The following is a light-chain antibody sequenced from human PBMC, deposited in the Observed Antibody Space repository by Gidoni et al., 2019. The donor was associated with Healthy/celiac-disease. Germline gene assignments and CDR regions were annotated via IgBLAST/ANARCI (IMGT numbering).Light chain of an antibody. CDR1: SSDVVGYNY. J-gene: IGLJ2*01. CDR2: DVR. Sequence: QSAATQPASVSGSPGQSVTISCTGTSSDVVGYNYVSWYQQHPGKAPKLLISDVRHRPSGVSNRFSGSKSGNTSSLPSSGLQAEDEADYYCSSYTSSSTVVFGGGTKLTVL. CDR3: SSYTSSSTVV. V-gene: IGLV2-14*03.